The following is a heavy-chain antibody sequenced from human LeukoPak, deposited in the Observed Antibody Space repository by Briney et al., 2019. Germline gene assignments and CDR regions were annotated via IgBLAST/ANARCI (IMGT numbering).Heavy chain of an antibody. V-gene: IGHV1-24*01. CDR1: GYTLTELS. Sequence: ASVKVSCKVSGYTLTELSMHWVRQAPGEGLEWMGGFDPEDGETIYAQKFQGRVTMTEDTSTDTAYMELSSLRSEDTAVYYCATVGYSGYDWVYWGQGTLVTVSS. D-gene: IGHD5-12*01. CDR3: ATVGYSGYDWVY. CDR2: FDPEDGET. J-gene: IGHJ4*02.